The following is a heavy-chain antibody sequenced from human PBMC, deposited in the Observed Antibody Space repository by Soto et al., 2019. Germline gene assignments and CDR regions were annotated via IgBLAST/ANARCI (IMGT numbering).Heavy chain of an antibody. CDR3: ARDGTRMVGRVGATDY. Sequence: SETLSLTCTVSGGSISSSSYYWGWIRQPPGKGLEWIGSIYYSGSTYYNPSLKSRVTISVDTSKNQFSLKLSSVTAADTAVYYCARDGTRMVGRVGATDYWGQGTLVTVSS. V-gene: IGHV4-39*07. D-gene: IGHD1-26*01. CDR1: GGSISSSSYY. J-gene: IGHJ4*02. CDR2: IYYSGST.